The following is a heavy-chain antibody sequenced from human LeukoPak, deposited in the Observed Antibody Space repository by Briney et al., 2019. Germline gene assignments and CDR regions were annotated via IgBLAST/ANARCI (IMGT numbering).Heavy chain of an antibody. CDR2: IKQDRSEK. Sequence: GGSLRLSCAASGFPFSTYWMSWVRQAPGKGLELVANIKQDRSEKYYVDSVKGRFTISRDNAKNSLYLQMNSLRAEDTAVYYCARLREIPVFGVVTKSTSYFDYWGQGTLVTVSS. V-gene: IGHV3-7*01. CDR1: GFPFSTYW. D-gene: IGHD3-3*01. J-gene: IGHJ4*02. CDR3: ARLREIPVFGVVTKSTSYFDY.